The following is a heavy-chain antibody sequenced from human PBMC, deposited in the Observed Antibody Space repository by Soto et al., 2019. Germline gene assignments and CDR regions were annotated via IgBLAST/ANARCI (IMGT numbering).Heavy chain of an antibody. V-gene: IGHV4-4*07. CDR2: IYTSGTT. D-gene: IGHD5-12*01. CDR3: ARGRWLQFPIWDY. J-gene: IGHJ4*02. Sequence: QVQLQESGPGLVKPSETLSLTCTVSGDSINGYYWTWIRQPAGKGLEWIGRIYTSGTTSYSPSLKSRVTISVDTSKNQFSLKLSSVTAADTAVYYCARGRWLQFPIWDYWGQGTLVTVSS. CDR1: GDSINGYY.